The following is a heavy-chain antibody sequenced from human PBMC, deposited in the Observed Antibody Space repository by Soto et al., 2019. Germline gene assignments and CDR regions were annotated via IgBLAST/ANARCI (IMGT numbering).Heavy chain of an antibody. Sequence: GGSLRLSCAASVFTFSAFWMSWVRQAPGQGLEWVANINQDGSEKFYLDSVMGRFTISRDSAKNSLYLQMNTLSADDTAIYFCARGRTWFAPWGQGTLVTVSS. CDR3: ARGRTWFAP. V-gene: IGHV3-7*01. CDR1: VFTFSAFW. J-gene: IGHJ5*02. CDR2: INQDGSEK.